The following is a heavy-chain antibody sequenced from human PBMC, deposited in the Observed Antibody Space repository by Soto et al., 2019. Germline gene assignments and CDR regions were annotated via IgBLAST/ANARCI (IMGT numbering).Heavy chain of an antibody. CDR2: IYPGDSDT. V-gene: IGHV5-51*01. CDR1: GYSFTSYW. J-gene: IGHJ3*02. Sequence: PGESLNTSCKGSGYSFTSYWIVWVLQMPGKGLEWMGIIYPGDSDTRYSPSFQGQVTISADKSISTAYLQWRSLKASDTAMYYCARMYYDILTPKSDAFDIWGQGTMVTVSS. D-gene: IGHD3-9*01. CDR3: ARMYYDILTPKSDAFDI.